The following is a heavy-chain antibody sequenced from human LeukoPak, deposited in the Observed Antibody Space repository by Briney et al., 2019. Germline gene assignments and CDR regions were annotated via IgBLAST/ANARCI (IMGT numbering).Heavy chain of an antibody. V-gene: IGHV1-69*04. J-gene: IGHJ6*02. CDR2: IIPIFGIA. CDR1: GGTFSSYA. Sequence: SVKVSCKASGGTFSSYAISWVRQAPGQGLEWTGRIIPIFGIANYAQKFQGRVTITADKSTSTAYMELSSLRSEDTAVYYCASEVDLAEKWLRARNYYYGMDVWGQGTTVTVSS. D-gene: IGHD5-12*01. CDR3: ASEVDLAEKWLRARNYYYGMDV.